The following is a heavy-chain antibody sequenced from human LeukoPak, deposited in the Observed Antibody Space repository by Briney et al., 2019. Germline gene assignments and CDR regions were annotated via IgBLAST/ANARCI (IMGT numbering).Heavy chain of an antibody. CDR2: ISAYNGNT. Sequence: ASVKVSCTASGYTFTSYGISWVRQAPGQGLEWMGWISAYNGNTNYAQKLQGRVTMTTDTSTSTAYMELRSLRSDDTAVYYCARDLERAIAVAGTAGDYWGQGTLVTVSS. CDR3: ARDLERAIAVAGTAGDY. J-gene: IGHJ4*02. CDR1: GYTFTSYG. V-gene: IGHV1-18*01. D-gene: IGHD6-19*01.